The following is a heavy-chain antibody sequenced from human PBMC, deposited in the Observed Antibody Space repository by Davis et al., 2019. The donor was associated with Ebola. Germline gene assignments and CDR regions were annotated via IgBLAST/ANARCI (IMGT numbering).Heavy chain of an antibody. Sequence: SGPTLVKPTQTLTLTCTFSGFSLSTSGMCVSWIRQPPGKALEWLALIDWDDDKYYSTSLKTRLTISKDTSKNQVVLTMTNMDPVDTATYYCARNKMGVVGVYYYYYMDVWGKGTTVTVSS. CDR3: ARNKMGVVGVYYYYYMDV. V-gene: IGHV2-70*01. CDR1: GFSLSTSGMC. J-gene: IGHJ6*03. D-gene: IGHD3-22*01. CDR2: IDWDDDK.